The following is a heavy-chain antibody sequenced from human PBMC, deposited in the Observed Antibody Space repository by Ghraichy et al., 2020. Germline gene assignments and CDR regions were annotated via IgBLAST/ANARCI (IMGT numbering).Heavy chain of an antibody. CDR2: ISAYNGNT. CDR3: ARDIAVVVINYYYYGMDV. CDR1: GYTFTSYG. J-gene: IGHJ6*02. D-gene: IGHD3-22*01. Sequence: ASVKVSCKASGYTFTSYGISWVRQAPGQGLEWMGWISAYNGNTNYAQKLQGRVTMTTDTSTSTAYMELRSLRSDDTAVYYCARDIAVVVINYYYYGMDVWGQGTTVTVSS. V-gene: IGHV1-18*01.